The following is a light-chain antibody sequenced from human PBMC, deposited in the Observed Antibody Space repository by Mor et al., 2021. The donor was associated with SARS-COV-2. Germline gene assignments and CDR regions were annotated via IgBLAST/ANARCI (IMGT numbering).Light chain of an antibody. CDR3: ASWDDSLNGHAV. Sequence: AISCSGSSSNIGDNTVNWYQQFPGTAPKLLIYSDNKRPSGVPDRFSGSKSGTSASLAISGLQSEDEADYYCASWDDSLNGHAVFGGGT. CDR2: SDN. CDR1: SSNIGDNT. J-gene: IGLJ3*02. V-gene: IGLV1-44*01.